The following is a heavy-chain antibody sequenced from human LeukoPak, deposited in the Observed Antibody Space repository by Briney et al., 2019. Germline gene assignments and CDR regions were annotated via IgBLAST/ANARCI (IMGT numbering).Heavy chain of an antibody. Sequence: ASVKVSCKASGYTFTGYYMHWVRQAPGQGLEWMGWINPNSGGTNYAQKFQGRVTMTRDTSISTAYMELSRLRSDDTAVYYCARGRFRSGSYSGYWGQGTLVTVSS. V-gene: IGHV1-2*02. CDR2: INPNSGGT. CDR1: GYTFTGYY. J-gene: IGHJ4*02. D-gene: IGHD1-26*01. CDR3: ARGRFRSGSYSGY.